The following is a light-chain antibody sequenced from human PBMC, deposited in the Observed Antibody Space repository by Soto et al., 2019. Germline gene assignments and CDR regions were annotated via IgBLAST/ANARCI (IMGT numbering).Light chain of an antibody. CDR1: QSVSSN. CDR2: GAS. J-gene: IGKJ1*01. V-gene: IGKV3-15*01. CDR3: QEYNKWPGT. Sequence: EIVMTQSPATLSVSPGERATLSCRASQSVSSNLAWYQQKPGQAPRLLIYGASTRDTGIPARFSGSGSGTEFTLTISSLQSEDFAVYYCQEYNKWPGTLAQGTKVDIK.